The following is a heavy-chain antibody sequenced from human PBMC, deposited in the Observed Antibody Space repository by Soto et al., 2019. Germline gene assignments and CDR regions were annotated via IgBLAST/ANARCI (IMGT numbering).Heavy chain of an antibody. CDR1: GYTFSDYY. V-gene: IGHV3-11*01. CDR2: IDTSGTKI. D-gene: IGHD3-3*01. CDR3: ASHYDMWSGYLSPVDY. Sequence: GGSLRLSCAASGYTFSDYYMSWIRQAPGKGLEWISYIDTSGTKIYYADSVKGRFTITRDNAKNSLFLEMNSLRDEDTAVYYCASHYDMWSGYLSPVDYWGQGTLVTVSS. J-gene: IGHJ4*02.